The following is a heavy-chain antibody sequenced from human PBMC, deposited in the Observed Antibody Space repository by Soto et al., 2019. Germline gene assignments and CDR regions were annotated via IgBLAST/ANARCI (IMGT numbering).Heavy chain of an antibody. D-gene: IGHD2-15*01. J-gene: IGHJ6*01. V-gene: IGHV1-2*04. CDR2: INPNSGGT. CDR3: ARARGYCSGGSCYSFGMDV. CDR1: GYTFTGYY. Sequence: ASVKVSCKASGYTFTGYYMHWVRQAPGQGLEWMGWINPNSGGTNYAQKFQGWVTMTRDTSISTAYMELSRLRSDDTAMYYCARARGYCSGGSCYSFGMDVWGQGTTVTVSS.